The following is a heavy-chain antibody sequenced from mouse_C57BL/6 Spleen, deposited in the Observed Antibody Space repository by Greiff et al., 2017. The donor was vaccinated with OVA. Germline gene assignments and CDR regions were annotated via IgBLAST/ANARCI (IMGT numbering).Heavy chain of an antibody. D-gene: IGHD3-1*01. J-gene: IGHJ1*03. V-gene: IGHV5-16*01. Sequence: EVKVVESEGGLVQPGSSMKLSCTASGFTFSDYYMAWVRQVPEKGLEWVANINYDGSSTYYLDSLKSRFIISRDNAKNILYLQMSSLKSEDTATYYCARDRTSSGYFDVWGTGTTVTVSS. CDR3: ARDRTSSGYFDV. CDR2: INYDGSST. CDR1: GFTFSDYY.